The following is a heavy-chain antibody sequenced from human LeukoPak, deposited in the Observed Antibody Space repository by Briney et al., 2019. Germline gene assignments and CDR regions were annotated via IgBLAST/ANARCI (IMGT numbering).Heavy chain of an antibody. CDR3: ARNSRETSIAAAGGAYFDY. J-gene: IGHJ4*02. CDR2: ISSSGSTI. CDR1: GFTFSSYE. V-gene: IGHV3-48*03. Sequence: GGSLRLSCAASGFTFSSYEMNWARQAPGKGLEWVSYISSSGSTIYYADSVKGRFTISRDNAKNSLYLQMNSLRAEDTAVYYCARNSRETSIAAAGGAYFDYWGQGTLVTVSS. D-gene: IGHD6-13*01.